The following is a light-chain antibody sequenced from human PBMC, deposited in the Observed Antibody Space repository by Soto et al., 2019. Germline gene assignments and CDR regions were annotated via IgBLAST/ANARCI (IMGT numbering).Light chain of an antibody. CDR1: SSDVGGYNY. CDR3: KSYTGINNWV. J-gene: IGLJ3*02. Sequence: QAVLTQPPSASGSPGQSVTISCTGTSSDVGGYNYVSRYQQHPGKAPKVMIYEVNKRPSGVPDRFSGSKSGNTASLTVSGLQAEDEADYFCKSYTGINNWVFGGGTKLTVL. V-gene: IGLV2-8*01. CDR2: EVN.